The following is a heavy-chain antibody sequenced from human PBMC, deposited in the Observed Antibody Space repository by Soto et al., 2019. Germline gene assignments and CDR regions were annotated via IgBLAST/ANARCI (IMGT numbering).Heavy chain of an antibody. V-gene: IGHV4-59*11. CDR1: GDSLINHY. Sequence: SETLSLTCSVSGDSLINHYWSWIRQPPGSRLEWLGHIFYSGDTSSYNPSLKSRVSMSVDTSKNQFSLKLRSVSADDTAVYFCARVSYFRGFDWLFAFDSWGQGALVTVSS. CDR2: IFYSGDT. J-gene: IGHJ4*02. D-gene: IGHD3-9*01. CDR3: ARVSYFRGFDWLFAFDS.